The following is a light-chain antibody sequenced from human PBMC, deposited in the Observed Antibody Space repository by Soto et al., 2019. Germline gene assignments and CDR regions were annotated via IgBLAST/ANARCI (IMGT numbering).Light chain of an antibody. CDR3: QQYNSYRA. V-gene: IGKV1-5*03. CDR2: KAS. J-gene: IGKJ1*01. Sequence: DIQMTQSPSTLSASVGDTVTITCRASQSINTWLAWHQQKPGRAPKLLISKASTLESGVPSRFSGSGSGTDFTLTISGLQPDDFAMDDCQQYNSYRAFGQGTKVEI. CDR1: QSINTW.